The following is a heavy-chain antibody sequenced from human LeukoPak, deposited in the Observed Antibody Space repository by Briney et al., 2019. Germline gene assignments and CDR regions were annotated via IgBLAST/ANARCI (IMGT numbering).Heavy chain of an antibody. J-gene: IGHJ6*03. D-gene: IGHD2-2*01. CDR3: ARGRTGYQLLPTKKDYSYYYIDV. CDR2: INHGGST. V-gene: IGHV4-34*01. Sequence: SETLSLTCAVYGGSSSDYLWSWIRQPPGKGLEWIGEINHGGSTNYNPSLKSRITISVDTSKNQFSLKLSSMTAADTAVYYCARGRTGYQLLPTKKDYSYYYIDVWGKGTTVTVSS. CDR1: GGSSSDYL.